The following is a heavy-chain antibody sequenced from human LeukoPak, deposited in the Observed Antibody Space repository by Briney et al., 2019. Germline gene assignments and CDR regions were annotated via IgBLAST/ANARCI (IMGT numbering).Heavy chain of an antibody. V-gene: IGHV3-48*01. D-gene: IGHD5-18*01. CDR3: AREVWTAMGLGTYYFDY. CDR1: GFTFSSYS. J-gene: IGHJ4*02. Sequence: GGSLRLSCAASGFTFSSYSMNWVRQAPGKGLEWVSYISSSSSTIYYADSVKGRFTISRDNAKNSLYLQMNSLRAEDTAVYYCAREVWTAMGLGTYYFDYWGQGTLVTVSS. CDR2: ISSSSSTI.